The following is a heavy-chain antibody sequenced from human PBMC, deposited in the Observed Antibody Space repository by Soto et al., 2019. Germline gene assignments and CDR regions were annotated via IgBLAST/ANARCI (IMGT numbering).Heavy chain of an antibody. D-gene: IGHD6-13*01. CDR3: ARGTFASFIAAAGTFDY. V-gene: IGHV4-34*01. J-gene: IGHJ4*02. CDR1: GGSFSCYY. CDR2: INHSGST. Sequence: SETLSLTCAVYGGSFSCYYWSWIRQPPGKGLEWIGEINHSGSTNYNPSLKSRVTISVDTSKNQFSLKLSSVTAADTAVYYCARGTFASFIAAAGTFDYWGQGTLVTVSS.